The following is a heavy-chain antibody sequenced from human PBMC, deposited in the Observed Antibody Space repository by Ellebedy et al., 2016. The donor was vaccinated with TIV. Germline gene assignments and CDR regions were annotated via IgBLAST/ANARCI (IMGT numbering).Heavy chain of an antibody. CDR1: GFTFSSYA. CDR2: ISGSGGST. D-gene: IGHD3-22*01. J-gene: IGHJ4*02. Sequence: GESLMISXAASGFTFSSYAMSWVRQAPGKGLEWVSAISGSGGSTYYADSVKGRFTISRDNAKNTLYLQMNSLRAEDTAVYYCARDPQFGSGYYDYWGQGTLVTVSS. CDR3: ARDPQFGSGYYDY. V-gene: IGHV3-23*01.